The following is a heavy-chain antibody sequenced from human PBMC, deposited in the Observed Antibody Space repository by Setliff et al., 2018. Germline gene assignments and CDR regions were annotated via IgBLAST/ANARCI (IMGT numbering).Heavy chain of an antibody. CDR1: GYTFTTYA. CDR3: ARDLGYCSTTSCHGDWFDP. Sequence: ASVKVSCKASGYTFTTYAISWMRQAPGQGLEYMGWINTNTGNPSYAQGFTGRSVFSLDTSVSTAYLQISSLKAEDTAVYYCARDLGYCSTTSCHGDWFDPLGQGTLVTVSS. D-gene: IGHD2-2*01. V-gene: IGHV7-4-1*02. J-gene: IGHJ5*02. CDR2: INTNTGNP.